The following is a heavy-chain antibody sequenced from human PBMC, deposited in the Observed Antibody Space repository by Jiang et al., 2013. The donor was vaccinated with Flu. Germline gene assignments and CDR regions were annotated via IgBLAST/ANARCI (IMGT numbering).Heavy chain of an antibody. D-gene: IGHD5-24*01. CDR3: ASYGYSLPDAFDI. J-gene: IGHJ3*02. Sequence: GAEVKKPGESVKISCKGSGYSFPSCWIGWVRQMPGKGLEWMGIIYPGDSDTRYSPSFQGQVTISADKSITTAYLQWSSLKASDTAMYYCASYGYSLPDAFDIWGQGTMVTVSS. CDR1: GYSFPSCW. CDR2: IYPGDSDT. V-gene: IGHV5-51*01.